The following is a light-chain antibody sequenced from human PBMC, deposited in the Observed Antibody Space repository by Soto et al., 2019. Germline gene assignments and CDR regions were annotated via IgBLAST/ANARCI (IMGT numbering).Light chain of an antibody. CDR2: WAS. Sequence: DIVMTQSPDSLAVSLGERATINCRSSQSVLYSSNNKNYLAWYQQKPGQPPKLLVYWASTRESGVPDRFSGSGSGTDFTLTISSLQAEDVAVYYCHQYYRAPQTFDQGTKVEIK. CDR1: QSVLYSSNNKNY. V-gene: IGKV4-1*01. J-gene: IGKJ1*01. CDR3: HQYYRAPQT.